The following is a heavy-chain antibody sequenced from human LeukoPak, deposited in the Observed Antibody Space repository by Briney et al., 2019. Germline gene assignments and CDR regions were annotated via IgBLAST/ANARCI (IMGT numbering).Heavy chain of an antibody. CDR2: ISYGGSKE. CDR1: GFSFSDYA. Sequence: GGSLRLLCAACGFSFSDYALHWVRQASGKGLEGVVVISYGGSKELYADSVRGRFTISKDNSKNTLYLQMNSLRHEDTAVYYCARNKPITAFFGMDVWGQGTTVIVSS. D-gene: IGHD6-6*01. V-gene: IGHV3-30*04. J-gene: IGHJ6*02. CDR3: ARNKPITAFFGMDV.